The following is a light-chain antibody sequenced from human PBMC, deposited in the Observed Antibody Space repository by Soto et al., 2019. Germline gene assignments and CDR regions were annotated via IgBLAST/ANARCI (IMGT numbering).Light chain of an antibody. CDR2: NAV. CDR1: QSVSSS. V-gene: IGKV3-20*01. Sequence: EIVLTQSPGTLSLSPGDRATLSCRASQSVSSSIAWYQQKPGQAPRLLIYNAVSRAAGIPDRFSGGGSGTDFSLTINRLEPDDFAVYYCQLYGPSPLTFGQGTKVDIK. CDR3: QLYGPSPLT. J-gene: IGKJ1*01.